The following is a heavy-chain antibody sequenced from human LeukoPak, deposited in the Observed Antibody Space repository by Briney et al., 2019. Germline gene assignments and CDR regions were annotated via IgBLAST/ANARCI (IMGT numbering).Heavy chain of an antibody. CDR1: GFTFSSFP. V-gene: IGHV3-23*01. CDR2: ISGSGGST. Sequence: GGSLRLSCAVSGFTFSSFPFHWVRQAPGKGLEWVSAISGSGGSTYYADSVKGRFTISRDNSKNTLYLQMNSLRAEDTAVYYCAKDVNYYDSSGYYFDYWGQGTLVTVSS. CDR3: AKDVNYYDSSGYYFDY. D-gene: IGHD3-22*01. J-gene: IGHJ4*02.